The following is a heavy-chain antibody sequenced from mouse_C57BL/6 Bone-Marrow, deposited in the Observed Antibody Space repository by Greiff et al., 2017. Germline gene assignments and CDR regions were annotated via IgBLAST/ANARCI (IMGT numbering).Heavy chain of an antibody. V-gene: IGHV1-74*01. J-gene: IGHJ2*01. CDR2: IHPSDSET. Sequence: QVQLQQPGAELVKPGASVKVSCKASGYTITSYWMHWVKQRPDQGLEWIGRIHPSDSETNYNQKFQGKDTLTVDKSSSTAYMQLSSLTSEDSAVYYCAISCTSVVADYWGQGTTLTVSS. D-gene: IGHD1-1*01. CDR1: GYTITSYW. CDR3: AISCTSVVADY.